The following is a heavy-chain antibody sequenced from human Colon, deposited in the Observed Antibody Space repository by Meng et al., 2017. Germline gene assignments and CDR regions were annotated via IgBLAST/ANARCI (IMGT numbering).Heavy chain of an antibody. D-gene: IGHD6-19*01. V-gene: IGHV3-30*15. Sequence: GESLKISCAASGFTFSSSTMHWVRQAPGKGLEWLAVIIYDGSYKFYADSVKDRFIISRDNSNNSLHLQMSGLRVDDTAVYYCARIGRYNRGSDDWGQGNLVTVAS. CDR2: IIYDGSYK. CDR1: GFTFSSST. J-gene: IGHJ4*02. CDR3: ARIGRYNRGSDD.